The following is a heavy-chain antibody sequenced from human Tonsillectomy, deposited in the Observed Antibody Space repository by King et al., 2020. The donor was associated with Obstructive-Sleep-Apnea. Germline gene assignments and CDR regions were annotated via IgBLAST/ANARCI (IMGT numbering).Heavy chain of an antibody. D-gene: IGHD3-10*01. Sequence: QLVQSGAEVKKPGSSVKVSCKASGGTFSSYAISWVRQAPGQGLEWMGGIIPSFGTANYAHKLQGRVTITADESTSTAYMELSSLRSEDTAVYYCARDIGRYGSGSYHFDYWGQGTLVTVSS. J-gene: IGHJ4*02. CDR1: GGTFSSYA. CDR2: IIPSFGTA. V-gene: IGHV1-69*01. CDR3: ARDIGRYGSGSYHFDY.